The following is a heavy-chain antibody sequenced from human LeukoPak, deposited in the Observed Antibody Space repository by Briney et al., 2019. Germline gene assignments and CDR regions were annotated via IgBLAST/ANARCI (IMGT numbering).Heavy chain of an antibody. V-gene: IGHV3-11*04. CDR3: ARDGGVSRNYYGNAVGSWFDS. D-gene: IGHD1-26*01. J-gene: IGHJ5*01. CDR1: GFNFTDYY. Sequence: GGSLRLSCTASGFNFTDYYMNWIRQAPGKGLEWLSYMSRSGSTINYADSVKGRFTISRDNAKNSLYLQMKSLRAEDTAVYYCARDGGVSRNYYGNAVGSWFDSWGQGTLVTVSS. CDR2: MSRSGSTI.